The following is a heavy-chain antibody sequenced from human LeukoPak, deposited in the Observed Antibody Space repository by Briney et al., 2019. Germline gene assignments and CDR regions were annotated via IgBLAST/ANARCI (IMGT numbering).Heavy chain of an antibody. Sequence: GSLGLSCAASGFTFSNYWMTWVRQAPGKGLEWVAHINQDGSKEYYMDSVKARFTISRDNAKNSLSLQMNSLRAEDTAVYYCVRDGGVSGYDLLDYWGQGTLVTVSS. CDR2: INQDGSKE. V-gene: IGHV3-7*01. CDR1: GFTFSNYW. D-gene: IGHD5-12*01. CDR3: VRDGGVSGYDLLDY. J-gene: IGHJ4*02.